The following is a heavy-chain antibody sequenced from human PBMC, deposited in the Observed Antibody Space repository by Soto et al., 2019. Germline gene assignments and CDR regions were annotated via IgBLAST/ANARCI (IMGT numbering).Heavy chain of an antibody. D-gene: IGHD5-18*01. J-gene: IGHJ3*02. CDR1: GYSIRNGYY. CDR2: IYHSGST. Sequence: SEPLSLTCAVSGYSIRNGYYWGWIRQPPGKGLEWIGTIYHSGSTYYNPSLKSQVTISVDTSKNQFSLKLSSVTAADTAVYYCARRLQNSGAFHIWGQGTMVTVSS. V-gene: IGHV4-38-2*01. CDR3: ARRLQNSGAFHI.